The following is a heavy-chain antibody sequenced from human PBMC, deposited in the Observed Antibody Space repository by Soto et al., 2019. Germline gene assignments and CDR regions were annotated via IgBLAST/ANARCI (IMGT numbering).Heavy chain of an antibody. CDR2: IYWDDDK. D-gene: IGHD6-13*01. J-gene: IGHJ1*01. V-gene: IGHV2-5*02. CDR3: AHRPRGSSSWYDRSAEYFQH. Sequence: GSGPTLVNPTQTLTLTCTFSGFSLSTSGVGVGWIRQPPGKALEWLALIYWDDDKRYSPSLKSRLTITKDTSKNQVVLTMTNMDPVDTATYYCAHRPRGSSSWYDRSAEYFQHWGQGTLVTVS. CDR1: GFSLSTSGVG.